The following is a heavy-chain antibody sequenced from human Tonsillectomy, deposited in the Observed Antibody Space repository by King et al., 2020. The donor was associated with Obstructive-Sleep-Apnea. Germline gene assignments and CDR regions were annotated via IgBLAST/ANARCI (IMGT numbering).Heavy chain of an antibody. J-gene: IGHJ6*02. CDR3: ARVILLSSFRDSSSWAPGAYYGMDV. CDR2: INHSGST. V-gene: IGHV4-34*01. CDR1: GGSFSGYY. D-gene: IGHD6-13*01. Sequence: HVQLQQWGAGLLKPSETLSLTCAVYGGSFSGYYWSWIRQPPGKGLEWVGEINHSGSTNYNPSLKSRVTISVDTSKNQFSLKLSSVTAADTAWYYCARVILLSSFRDSSSWAPGAYYGMDVWGQGTTVTVSS.